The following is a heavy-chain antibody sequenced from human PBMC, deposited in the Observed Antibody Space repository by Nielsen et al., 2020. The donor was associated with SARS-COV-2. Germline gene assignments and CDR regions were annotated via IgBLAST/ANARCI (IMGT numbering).Heavy chain of an antibody. Sequence: GESLKISCAASGFTFSDYYMSWIRQAPGKGLEWVSAITTNGITYHADSVKGRFTISRDNSKRTLYLEVNSPGAEDTAVYFCAKSVEACASYYYGLDVWGQGTTVTVSS. CDR2: ITTNGIT. D-gene: IGHD2-21*01. CDR3: AKSVEACASYYYGLDV. V-gene: IGHV3-23*01. J-gene: IGHJ6*02. CDR1: GFTFSDYY.